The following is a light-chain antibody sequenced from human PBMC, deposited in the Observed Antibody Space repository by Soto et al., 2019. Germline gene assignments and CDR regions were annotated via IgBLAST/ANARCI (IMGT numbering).Light chain of an antibody. J-gene: IGKJ3*01. CDR1: QSVTSSY. Sequence: EIVLTQSPGTLSLSPGVRATLSCRASQSVTSSYLAWYQQKPGQAPRLLIYGASSRATGIPDRFSGRGSGTDFTLTISRLEPEDSAVYYCQQYGSSPPFTFGPGTKVDIK. CDR2: GAS. V-gene: IGKV3-20*01. CDR3: QQYGSSPPFT.